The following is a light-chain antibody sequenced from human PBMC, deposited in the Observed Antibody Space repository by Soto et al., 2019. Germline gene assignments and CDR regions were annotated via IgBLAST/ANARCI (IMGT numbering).Light chain of an antibody. V-gene: IGKV3-20*01. Sequence: EIVLTQSPGTLSLSPGERATLSCRASQSVTNDYVAWYQRKPGQAPRLLIYGASYRATDIPRRFSGSGSGTDFTLTITRLEPEDFAVYYCQQYGSSPPTFGQGTKGEIK. CDR2: GAS. CDR1: QSVTNDY. CDR3: QQYGSSPPT. J-gene: IGKJ1*01.